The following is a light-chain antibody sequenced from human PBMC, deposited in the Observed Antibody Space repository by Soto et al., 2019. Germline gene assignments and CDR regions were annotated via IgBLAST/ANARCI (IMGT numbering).Light chain of an antibody. J-gene: IGKJ5*01. CDR3: QQSYNAPIT. CDR2: VAS. V-gene: IGKV1-39*01. CDR1: QNIINY. Sequence: DIQMTQSPSSLSASVGDRVTITCQASQNIINYLNWYQQKPGKAPQLLIYVASRLESGVPSRFSGSGSGTDCTLTISSLQPEDVATYYCQQSYNAPITFCQGTRLEI.